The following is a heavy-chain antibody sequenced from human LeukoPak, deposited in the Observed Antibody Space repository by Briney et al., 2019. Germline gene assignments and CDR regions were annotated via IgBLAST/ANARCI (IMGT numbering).Heavy chain of an antibody. D-gene: IGHD5-12*01. CDR2: IIPIFGTA. V-gene: IGHV1-69*06. CDR3: ARAPTYIVAPPYYYYMDV. CDR1: GGTFSSYA. Sequence: SVTVSCKASGGTFSSYAISWVRQAPGQGLEWMGGIIPIFGTANYAQKFQGRVTITADKSTSTAYMELSSLRSEDTAVYYCARAPTYIVAPPYYYYMDVWGKGTAVTVSS. J-gene: IGHJ6*03.